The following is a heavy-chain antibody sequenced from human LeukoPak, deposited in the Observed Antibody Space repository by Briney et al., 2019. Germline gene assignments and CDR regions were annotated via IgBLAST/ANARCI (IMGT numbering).Heavy chain of an antibody. D-gene: IGHD5-18*01. J-gene: IGHJ6*04. CDR3: ARNTAMVDYYYYGMDV. Sequence: GRSLRLSCAASVFTFSSYGMHWVRQAPGKGLEGVAVISYDGSNKYYADSVKGRFTISRDNSKNTLYLQMNSLRAEDTAVYYCARNTAMVDYYYYGMDVWGKGTTVTVSS. V-gene: IGHV3-30*03. CDR2: ISYDGSNK. CDR1: VFTFSSYG.